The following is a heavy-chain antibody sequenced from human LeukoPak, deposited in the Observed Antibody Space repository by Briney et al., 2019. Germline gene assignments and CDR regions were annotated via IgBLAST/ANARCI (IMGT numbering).Heavy chain of an antibody. J-gene: IGHJ5*02. CDR2: IYYTGST. D-gene: IGHD3-10*01. CDR3: ARGSVRGEFDP. Sequence: SETLSLTCTVSGGSISSYYWSWVRQPPGKGLEWIGYIYYTGSTDYNPSLKSRVTMSVDTSKNQFSLKLSSVTAADTAVYSCARGSVRGEFDPWGQGTLVTVSS. CDR1: GGSISSYY. V-gene: IGHV4-59*01.